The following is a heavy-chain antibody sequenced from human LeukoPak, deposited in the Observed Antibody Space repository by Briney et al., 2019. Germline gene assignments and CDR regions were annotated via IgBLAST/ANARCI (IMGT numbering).Heavy chain of an antibody. CDR3: ARVNRAVAGTLYFQH. CDR1: GFTVSNNY. V-gene: IGHV3-53*01. J-gene: IGHJ1*01. D-gene: IGHD6-19*01. CDR2: IYSGDIT. Sequence: GGSLRLSCAASGFTVSNNYMSWVRQAPGKGLEWVSVIYSGDITYYADSVKGRFTISRDNSKNTLYLQMSSLRAEDTAVYYCARVNRAVAGTLYFQHWGQGTLVIVSS.